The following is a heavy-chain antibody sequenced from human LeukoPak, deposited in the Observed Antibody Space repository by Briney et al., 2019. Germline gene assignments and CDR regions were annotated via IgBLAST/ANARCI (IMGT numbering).Heavy chain of an antibody. Sequence: GGSLRLSCAASGFTFSSYSMNWVRQAPGKGLEWVSCISSSSSYIYYADSVKGRFTISRDNAKNSLYLQMNSLRAEDTAVYYCAKEAGRHGGSYLRGYYYYMDVWGKGTTVTISS. V-gene: IGHV3-21*01. CDR2: ISSSSSYI. D-gene: IGHD1-26*01. CDR1: GFTFSSYS. CDR3: AKEAGRHGGSYLRGYYYYMDV. J-gene: IGHJ6*03.